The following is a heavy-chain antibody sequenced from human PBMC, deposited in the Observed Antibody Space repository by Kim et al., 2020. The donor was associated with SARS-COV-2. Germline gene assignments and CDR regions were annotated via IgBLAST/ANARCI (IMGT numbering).Heavy chain of an antibody. CDR3: GRGIVVVPAAHKGSYFDY. J-gene: IGHJ4*02. Sequence: SETLSLTCAVYGGSFSGYYWSWIRQPPGKGLEWIGEINHSGSTNYNPSLKSRVTISVDTSKNQFSLKLSSVTAADTAVYYCGRGIVVVPAAHKGSYFDYWGQGTLVTVSS. CDR2: INHSGST. D-gene: IGHD2-2*01. V-gene: IGHV4-34*01. CDR1: GGSFSGYY.